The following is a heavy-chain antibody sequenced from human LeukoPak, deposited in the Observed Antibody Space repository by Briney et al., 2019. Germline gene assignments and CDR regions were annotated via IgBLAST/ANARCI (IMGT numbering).Heavy chain of an antibody. CDR3: AREIRIAARCSDY. J-gene: IGHJ4*02. Sequence: GGSLRLSCAASGFTFSSCSMNWVRQAPGKGLEWVSSISSSSSYIYYADSVKGRFTISRDNAKNSLYLQMNSLRAEDTAVYYCAREIRIAARCSDYWGQGTLVTVSS. V-gene: IGHV3-21*01. CDR2: ISSSSSYI. CDR1: GFTFSSCS. D-gene: IGHD6-6*01.